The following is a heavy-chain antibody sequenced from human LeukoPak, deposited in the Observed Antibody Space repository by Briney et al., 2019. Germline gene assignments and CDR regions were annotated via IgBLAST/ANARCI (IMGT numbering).Heavy chain of an antibody. D-gene: IGHD5-12*01. CDR2: ISYDGSNK. Sequence: SGGSLRLSCAASGFTFSSYGMHWVRQAPGKGLEWVAVISYDGSNKYYADSVKGRFTISRDNSKNTLYLQMNSLRPEDTAIYYCAKARSHSGYEPFDDWGQGTLVTVSS. J-gene: IGHJ4*02. CDR1: GFTFSSYG. CDR3: AKARSHSGYEPFDD. V-gene: IGHV3-30*18.